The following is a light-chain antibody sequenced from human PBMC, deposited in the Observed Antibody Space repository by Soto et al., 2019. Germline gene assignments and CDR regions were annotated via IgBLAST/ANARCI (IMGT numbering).Light chain of an antibody. CDR3: QDYGSSRT. CDR1: QSVSSNT. Sequence: EIVLTQSPGTLSLSPGERAALSCRASQSVSSNTIAWYQHKPGQAPRLLIYGASSRATGTPDRFSGSGSGADFTLTISRLEPEDFAVYYCQDYGSSRTFGQGTKVDIK. CDR2: GAS. J-gene: IGKJ1*01. V-gene: IGKV3-20*01.